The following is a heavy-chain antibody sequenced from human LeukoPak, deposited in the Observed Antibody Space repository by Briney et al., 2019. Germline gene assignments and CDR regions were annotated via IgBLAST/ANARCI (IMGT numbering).Heavy chain of an antibody. V-gene: IGHV4-59*08. CDR1: GGSISSYY. Sequence: SETLSLTCTVSGGSISSYYWSWIRQPPGKGLEGIGYIYYSGSTNYNPSLKSRATISVDTSKNQFSLKLSSVTAADTALYYCASCSSWRELSFDPCGQGTLVTVSS. CDR3: ASCSSWRELSFDP. J-gene: IGHJ5*02. CDR2: IYYSGST. D-gene: IGHD6-13*01.